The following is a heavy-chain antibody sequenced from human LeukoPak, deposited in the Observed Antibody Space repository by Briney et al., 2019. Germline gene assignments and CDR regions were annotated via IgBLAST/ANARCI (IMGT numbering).Heavy chain of an antibody. CDR2: IYTSGST. CDR1: GGSISSYY. CDR3: ARDLVAAAGTIDRFDP. V-gene: IGHV4-4*07. Sequence: PSETLSLTCTVSGGSISSYYWSWIRQPAGKGLEWIRRIYTSGSTNHNPSLKSRVTMSVDTSKNQLSLKLSSVTAADTAVYYCARDLVAAAGTIDRFDPWGQGTLVTVSS. J-gene: IGHJ5*02. D-gene: IGHD6-13*01.